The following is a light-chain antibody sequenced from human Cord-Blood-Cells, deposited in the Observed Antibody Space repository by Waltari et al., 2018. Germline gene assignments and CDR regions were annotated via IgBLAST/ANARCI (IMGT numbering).Light chain of an antibody. J-gene: IGKJ3*01. V-gene: IGKV1-33*01. Sequence: DIQMTHSPSSLSASVGDRVTITCQASQDISNDLNWYQQKPGKAPKLLNYDASNLETGVPSRFSGSGSGTDFTFTISSLKPEDIATYYCQQYDNLPFTFGPGTKVDIK. CDR2: DAS. CDR3: QQYDNLPFT. CDR1: QDISND.